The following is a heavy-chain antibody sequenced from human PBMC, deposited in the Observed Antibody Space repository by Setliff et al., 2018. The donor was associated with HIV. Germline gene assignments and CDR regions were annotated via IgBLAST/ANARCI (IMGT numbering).Heavy chain of an antibody. CDR3: ARDAHRNTEAAPGY. CDR2: IIPIFGTA. V-gene: IGHV1-69*05. J-gene: IGHJ4*02. Sequence: GASVKVSCKASGGTFSSYAISWVRQAPGQGLEWMGGIIPIFGTANYAQKFQGRVTITTDESTSTAYMELRSLRSDDTAMYYCARDAHRNTEAAPGYWGQGTLVTVSS. D-gene: IGHD6-6*01. CDR1: GGTFSSYA.